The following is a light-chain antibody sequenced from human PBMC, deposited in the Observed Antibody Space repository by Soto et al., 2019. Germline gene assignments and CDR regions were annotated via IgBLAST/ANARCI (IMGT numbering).Light chain of an antibody. V-gene: IGLV2-14*01. Sequence: QSALTQPAFLSGSPGQSITVSCTGTSSDIGAYYYVSWFQQHPGKAPKLMISEVNNRPSGVSNRFSGSKSGNTAYLTISGLQVEDEAEYFCFSFTTNSTHVFGPGTKVTV. CDR2: EVN. CDR1: SSDIGAYYY. CDR3: FSFTTNSTHV. J-gene: IGLJ1*01.